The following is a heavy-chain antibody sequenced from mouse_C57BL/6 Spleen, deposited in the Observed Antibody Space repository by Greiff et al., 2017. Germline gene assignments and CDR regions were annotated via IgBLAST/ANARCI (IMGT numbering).Heavy chain of an antibody. CDR2: INPSSGYT. J-gene: IGHJ4*01. V-gene: IGHV1-7*01. CDR1: GYTFTSYW. CDR3: AREGPRREDAMDY. Sequence: QVQLQQSGAELAKPGASVKLYCKASGYTFTSYWMHWVKQRPGQGLEWIGYINPSSGYTKYNQKFKDKATLTADKSSSTAYMQLSSLTYEDSAVYYCAREGPRREDAMDYWGQGTSVTVSS.